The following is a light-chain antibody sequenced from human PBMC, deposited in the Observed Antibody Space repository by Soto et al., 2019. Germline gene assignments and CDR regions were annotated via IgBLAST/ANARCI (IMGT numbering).Light chain of an antibody. V-gene: IGKV3-20*01. J-gene: IGKJ1*01. CDR2: SAY. CDR3: KQYGDSRWT. Sequence: EIVLTQSPGTLSLSPGERATLSCRASQSVTSSFLAWYQQKPGQAPRLLIYSAYHRATGIPDRFSGSESGTDFTLTIRRLEPEDFAVYYCKQYGDSRWTFGQGTKVDIK. CDR1: QSVTSSF.